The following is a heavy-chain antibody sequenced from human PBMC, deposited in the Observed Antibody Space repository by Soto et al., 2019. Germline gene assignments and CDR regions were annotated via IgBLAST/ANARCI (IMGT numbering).Heavy chain of an antibody. CDR1: GFTFSSYA. CDR3: ARDGGGDYYYDSSGNDAFDI. Sequence: GGSLRLSCAASGFTFSSYAMHWVRQAPGKGLEWVAVISYDGSNKYYADSVKGRFTISRDNSKNTLYLQMNSLRAEDTAVYYCARDGGGDYYYDSSGNDAFDIWGQGTMVTVSS. D-gene: IGHD3-22*01. CDR2: ISYDGSNK. V-gene: IGHV3-30-3*01. J-gene: IGHJ3*02.